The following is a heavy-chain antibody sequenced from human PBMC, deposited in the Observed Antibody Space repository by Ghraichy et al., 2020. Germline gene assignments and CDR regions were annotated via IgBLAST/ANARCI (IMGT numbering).Heavy chain of an antibody. CDR2: IYYSGST. D-gene: IGHD2-21*02. J-gene: IGHJ5*02. CDR3: ARPRGLDCGGDCYSGVSNWFDP. CDR1: GGSISSSSYY. Sequence: SETLSLTCTVSGGSISSSSYYWGWIRQPPGKGLEWIGSIYYSGSTYYNPSLKSRVTISVDTSKNQFSLKLSSVTAADTAVYYCARPRGLDCGGDCYSGVSNWFDPWGQGTLVTVSS. V-gene: IGHV4-39*01.